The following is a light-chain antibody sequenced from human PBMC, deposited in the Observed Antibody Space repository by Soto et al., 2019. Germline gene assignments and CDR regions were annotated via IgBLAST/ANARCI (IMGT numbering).Light chain of an antibody. V-gene: IGKV3-20*01. CDR3: QQYGSSPRVT. J-gene: IGKJ4*01. CDR2: GAS. CDR1: QSVSSNY. Sequence: EIVLTQSPGTLSLSPGERATLSCRASQSVSSNYLAWYQQKPGQAPRLRIYGASSRATGIPDRFSGSGSGTDFTLTISRLEPEDFAVYYCQQYGSSPRVTFGGGTKVEIK.